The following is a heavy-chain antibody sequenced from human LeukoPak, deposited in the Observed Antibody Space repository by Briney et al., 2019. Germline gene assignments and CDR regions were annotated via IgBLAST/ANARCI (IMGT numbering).Heavy chain of an antibody. CDR3: ARGGGRRDGDVEYYFDY. CDR1: GYTFTGYY. Sequence: GASVKVSCKASGYTFTGYYMHWVRQAPGQGLEWMGWINPNSGGTNYAQKFQGRVTMTRDTSISTAYMELSRLRSDDTAVYYCARGGGRRDGDVEYYFDYWGQGTLVTVSS. J-gene: IGHJ4*02. V-gene: IGHV1-2*02. CDR2: INPNSGGT. D-gene: IGHD4-17*01.